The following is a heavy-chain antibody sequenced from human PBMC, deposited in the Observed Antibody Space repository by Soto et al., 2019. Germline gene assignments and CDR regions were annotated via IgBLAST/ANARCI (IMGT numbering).Heavy chain of an antibody. Sequence: PSETLSLTCTVSGGSISSYYWSWIRQPPGKGLEWIGYIYYSGGTNYNPSLKSRVTISVDTSKNQFSLKLSSVTAADTAVYYCAAGKGVNYYYYMDVWGKGTTVTVSS. V-gene: IGHV4-59*08. D-gene: IGHD3-3*01. J-gene: IGHJ6*03. CDR1: GGSISSYY. CDR2: IYYSGGT. CDR3: AAGKGVNYYYYMDV.